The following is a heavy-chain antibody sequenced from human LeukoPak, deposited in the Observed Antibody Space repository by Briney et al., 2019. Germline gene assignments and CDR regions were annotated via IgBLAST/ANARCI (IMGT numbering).Heavy chain of an antibody. D-gene: IGHD4-17*01. CDR3: ARSSDYGDQNDAFDI. CDR1: GYTFTSYA. Sequence: ATVKVSCKASGYTFTSYAMNWVRQAPGQGLEWMGWINTNTGNPTYAQGFTGRFVFSLDTSVSTAYLQISSLKAEDTAVYYCARSSDYGDQNDAFDIWGQGTMVTVSS. J-gene: IGHJ3*02. CDR2: INTNTGNP. V-gene: IGHV7-4-1*02.